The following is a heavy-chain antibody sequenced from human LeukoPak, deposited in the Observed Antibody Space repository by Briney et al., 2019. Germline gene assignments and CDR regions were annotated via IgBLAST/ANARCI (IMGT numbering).Heavy chain of an antibody. CDR3: ARDSVKIAAAGSYYYGMDA. CDR2: INPNSGGT. V-gene: IGHV1-2*02. J-gene: IGHJ6*02. CDR1: GYTFTGYY. D-gene: IGHD6-13*01. Sequence: GASVKVSCKASGYTFTGYYMHWVQQAPGQGLEWMGWINPNSGGTNYAQKFQGRVTMTRDTSISTAYMELSRLRSDDTAVYYCARDSVKIAAAGSYYYGMDAWGQGTTVTVSS.